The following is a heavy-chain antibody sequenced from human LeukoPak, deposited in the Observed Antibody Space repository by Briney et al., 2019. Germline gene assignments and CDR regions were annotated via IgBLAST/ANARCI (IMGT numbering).Heavy chain of an antibody. CDR1: GFTFSSNW. CDR3: VVDLSGSADY. CDR2: INEDGSTT. V-gene: IGHV3-74*01. D-gene: IGHD3-10*01. J-gene: IGHJ4*02. Sequence: GGSLRLSCAASGFTFSSNWMHWVRQAPGKGLVWVSRINEDGSTTNYADSVKGRSTIFRDNAKNTLYLQMNSLRAEDSALYYCVVDLSGSADYWGQGTLVTVSS.